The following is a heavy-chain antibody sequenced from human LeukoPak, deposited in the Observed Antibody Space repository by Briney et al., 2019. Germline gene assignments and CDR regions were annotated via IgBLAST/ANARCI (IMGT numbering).Heavy chain of an antibody. D-gene: IGHD3-10*01. Sequence: ASVKVSCTASGFTFTSYDINWVRQATGQGLGWMGWMNPINGNTGYAQKFQGRVTMTRDTSISTAYMELRSLRSDDTAVYYCVRDGEGVAISVNYWFDPWGQGTLVTVSS. V-gene: IGHV1-8*01. CDR2: MNPINGNT. J-gene: IGHJ5*02. CDR1: GFTFTSYD. CDR3: VRDGEGVAISVNYWFDP.